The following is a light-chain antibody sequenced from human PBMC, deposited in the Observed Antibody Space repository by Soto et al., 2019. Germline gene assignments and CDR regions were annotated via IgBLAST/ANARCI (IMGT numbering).Light chain of an antibody. CDR3: QQTYSTPWT. Sequence: DIQMTQSPSSLSASVGDRVAITCRASQNISSSLNWYQQKPGKAPKLLISAASSLQSGVPSSFSASGSGTDFTLTISSLQPEHFATYFCQQTYSTPWTFGQGTRVEI. J-gene: IGKJ1*01. CDR2: AAS. V-gene: IGKV1-39*01. CDR1: QNISSS.